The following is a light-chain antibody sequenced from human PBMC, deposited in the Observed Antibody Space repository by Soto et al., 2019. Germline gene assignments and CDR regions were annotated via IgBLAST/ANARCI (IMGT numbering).Light chain of an antibody. CDR2: DVN. Sequence: QSALTQPASVSGSPGQSITISCTGTTSDVGGYNYVSWYQQYPGKAPKLMIYDVNNRPSGVSNRFSGSKSGNTASLTISGLQAEDEADYYCSSYTSTTTVVFGGGTKLTVL. CDR1: TSDVGGYNY. J-gene: IGLJ3*02. CDR3: SSYTSTTTVV. V-gene: IGLV2-14*01.